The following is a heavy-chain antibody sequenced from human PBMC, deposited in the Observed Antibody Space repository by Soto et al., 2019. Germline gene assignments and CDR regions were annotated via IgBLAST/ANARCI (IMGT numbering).Heavy chain of an antibody. D-gene: IGHD3-10*01. CDR2: IIPIFGTA. J-gene: IGHJ4*02. Sequence: GASVKVSCKASGGTFSSYAISWVRQAPGQGLEWMGGIIPIFGTANYAQKFQGRVTITADESTSTAYMELSSLRSEDTAVYYCAMTAREKSNYGSGSYYNGLDYWGQGTLVTVSS. CDR3: AMTAREKSNYGSGSYYNGLDY. V-gene: IGHV1-69*13. CDR1: GGTFSSYA.